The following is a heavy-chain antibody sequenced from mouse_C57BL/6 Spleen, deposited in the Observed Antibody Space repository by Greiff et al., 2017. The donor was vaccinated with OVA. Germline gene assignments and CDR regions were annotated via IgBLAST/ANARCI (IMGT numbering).Heavy chain of an antibody. CDR2: IDPNSGGT. J-gene: IGHJ4*01. D-gene: IGHD1-1*01. CDR3: ARDYYGSPYYAMDY. Sequence: QVHVKQSGAELVKPGASVKLSCKASGYTFTSYWMHWVKQRPGRGLEWIGRIDPNSGGTKYNEKFKSKATLTVDKPSSTAYMQLSSLTSEDSAVYYCARDYYGSPYYAMDYWGQGTSVTVSS. V-gene: IGHV1-72*01. CDR1: GYTFTSYW.